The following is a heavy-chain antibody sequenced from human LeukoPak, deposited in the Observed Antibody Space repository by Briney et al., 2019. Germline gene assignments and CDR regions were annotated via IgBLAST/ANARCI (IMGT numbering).Heavy chain of an antibody. CDR2: IYHSGST. CDR3: ARNDYGAFDI. V-gene: IGHV4-38-2*02. CDR1: GYSISSGYY. J-gene: IGHJ3*02. Sequence: SETLSLTCTVSGYSISSGYYWGWIRQPPGKGLEWIGSIYHSGSTYYNPSLKSRVTISVDTSKNQFSLKLSSVTAADTAVYYCARNDYGAFDIWGQGTMVTVSS. D-gene: IGHD4-17*01.